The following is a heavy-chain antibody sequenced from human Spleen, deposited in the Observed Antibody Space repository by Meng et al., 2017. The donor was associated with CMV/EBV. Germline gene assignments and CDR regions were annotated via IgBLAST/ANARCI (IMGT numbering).Heavy chain of an antibody. V-gene: IGHV4-39*07. D-gene: IGHD6-19*01. CDR3: ARKGQWLVGYFDY. CDR1: GGSISSSSYY. J-gene: IGHJ4*02. CDR2: IYYSGST. Sequence: LQVQGSGPGLVKPSETLSLTCTVSGGSISSSSYYWGWIRQPPGKGLEWIGSIYYSGSTYYNPSLKSRVTISVDTSKNQFSLKLSSVTAADTAVYYCARKGQWLVGYFDYWGQGTLVTVSS.